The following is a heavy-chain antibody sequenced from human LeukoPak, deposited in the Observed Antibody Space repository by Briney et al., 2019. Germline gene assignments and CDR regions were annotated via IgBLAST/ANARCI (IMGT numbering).Heavy chain of an antibody. CDR3: ARRRAAARNWFDP. CDR1: GGSISSGGYY. D-gene: IGHD6-13*01. Sequence: SQTLSLTCTVSGGSISSGGYYWSWIRQQPGKGLEWIGYIYYSGSTYYNPSLKSRVTISVDTSKNQFSLKLSSVTAADTAVYYCARRRAAARNWFDPWGQGTLVTVSS. J-gene: IGHJ5*02. CDR2: IYYSGST. V-gene: IGHV4-31*03.